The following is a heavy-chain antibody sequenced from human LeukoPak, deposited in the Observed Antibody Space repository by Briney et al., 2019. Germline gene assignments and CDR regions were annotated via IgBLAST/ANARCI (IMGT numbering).Heavy chain of an antibody. Sequence: GSLMLSCAASGFTFSDYYMSWIRQAPGKGLEWVSYISSSGSTIYYADSVKGRFTISRDNAKNSLYLQMNSLRAEDTAVYYCAKEGSSWYEKDYYGMDVWGQGTTVTVSS. CDR2: ISSSGSTI. CDR3: AKEGSSWYEKDYYGMDV. CDR1: GFTFSDYY. J-gene: IGHJ6*02. V-gene: IGHV3-11*01. D-gene: IGHD6-13*01.